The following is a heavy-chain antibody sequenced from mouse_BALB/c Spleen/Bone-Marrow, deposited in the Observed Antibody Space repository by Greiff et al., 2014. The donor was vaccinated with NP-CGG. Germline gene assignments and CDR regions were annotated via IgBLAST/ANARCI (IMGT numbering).Heavy chain of an antibody. CDR1: GYTFTSYW. CDR3: TREGYYGSSYVDY. Sequence: LMESGAELVRPGASVKLSCKASGYTFTSYWINWVKQRPGQGLEWIGNIYPSDSYTNYNQKFKDKATLTVDKSSSTAYMQLSSPTSEDSAVYYCTREGYYGSSYVDYWGQGTTLTVSS. J-gene: IGHJ2*01. D-gene: IGHD1-1*01. V-gene: IGHV1-69*02. CDR2: IYPSDSYT.